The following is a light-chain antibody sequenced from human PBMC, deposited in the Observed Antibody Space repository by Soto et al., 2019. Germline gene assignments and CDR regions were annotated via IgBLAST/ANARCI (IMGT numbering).Light chain of an antibody. CDR3: SSYTSSSTYV. V-gene: IGLV2-14*01. Sequence: QSVLTQPASVSGSPGQSITISCTGTSSDVGGYKYASWYQQHPGKAPKLMIYDVSNRPSGVSNRFSGSKSGNTASLTISGLQAEDEADYYSSSYTSSSTYVFGTGTRSPS. J-gene: IGLJ1*01. CDR2: DVS. CDR1: SSDVGGYKY.